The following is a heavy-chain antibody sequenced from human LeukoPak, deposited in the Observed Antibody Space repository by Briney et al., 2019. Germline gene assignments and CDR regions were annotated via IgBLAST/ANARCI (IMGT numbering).Heavy chain of an antibody. CDR1: GGSFSGYY. Sequence: SETLSLTCAVYGGSFSGYYWSWIREPPGKGLEWIGEINHSGSTNYNPSLKSRVTISVDTSKNQFSLKLSSVTAADTAVYYCARGRSIVATILGYYYMDVWGKGTTVTVSS. V-gene: IGHV4-34*01. J-gene: IGHJ6*03. CDR2: INHSGST. D-gene: IGHD5-12*01. CDR3: ARGRSIVATILGYYYMDV.